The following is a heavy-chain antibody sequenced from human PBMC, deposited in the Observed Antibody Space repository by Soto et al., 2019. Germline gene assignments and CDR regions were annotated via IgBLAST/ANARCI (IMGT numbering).Heavy chain of an antibody. D-gene: IGHD5-12*01. Sequence: PGGSLRLSCTTSGFSFNDYAMSWFRQAPGKGLEWLGFIRTKGYGGTTEYAASVKDRFTISRDDSRTIAYLQMTSLKTEDTAIYYCTRETSSGYDYWGQGTLVTVSS. J-gene: IGHJ4*02. CDR1: GFSFNDYA. V-gene: IGHV3-49*03. CDR2: IRTKGYGGTT. CDR3: TRETSSGYDY.